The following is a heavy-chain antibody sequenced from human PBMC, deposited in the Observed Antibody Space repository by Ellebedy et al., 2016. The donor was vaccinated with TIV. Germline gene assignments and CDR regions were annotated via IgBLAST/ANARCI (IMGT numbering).Heavy chain of an antibody. Sequence: GESLKISCAASGFTLSRSAMTWVRQAPGKGLAWFSAIDGSNDNTHYADSVMGRFTISRDTSRNTLFLQMNSLTVGDTAVYYCAQDVFRWGLDSWGQGTLVTVSS. D-gene: IGHD3-10*02. CDR3: AQDVFRWGLDS. CDR1: GFTLSRSA. CDR2: IDGSNDNT. V-gene: IGHV3-23*01. J-gene: IGHJ4*02.